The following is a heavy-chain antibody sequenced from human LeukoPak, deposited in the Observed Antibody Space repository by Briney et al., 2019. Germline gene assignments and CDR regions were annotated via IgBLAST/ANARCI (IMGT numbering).Heavy chain of an antibody. J-gene: IGHJ6*02. CDR1: GFTFSDYY. CDR2: IYSGGST. D-gene: IGHD6-13*01. V-gene: IGHV3-53*01. Sequence: GSLRLSCAASGFTFSDYYMSWVRQAPGKGLEWVSVIYSGGSTYYADSVKGRFTISRDNSKNTLYLQMNSLRAEDTAVYYCARDQIAAAGTPYYYYGMDVWGQGTTVTVSS. CDR3: ARDQIAAAGTPYYYYGMDV.